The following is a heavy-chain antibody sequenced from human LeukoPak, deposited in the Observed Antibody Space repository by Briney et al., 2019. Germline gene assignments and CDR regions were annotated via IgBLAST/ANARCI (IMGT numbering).Heavy chain of an antibody. J-gene: IGHJ6*03. V-gene: IGHV1-46*03. CDR3: ARDDDPSLGRHSSSSVGGHMDV. D-gene: IGHD6-6*01. CDR1: GYTFTSYY. CDR2: INPSGGST. Sequence: ASVKVSCKASGYTFTSYYMHWVRQAPGQGLEWMGIINPSGGSTSYAQKFQGRVTMTRDTSTSTVYMELSSLRSEDTAVYYCARDDDPSLGRHSSSSVGGHMDVWGKGTTVTVSS.